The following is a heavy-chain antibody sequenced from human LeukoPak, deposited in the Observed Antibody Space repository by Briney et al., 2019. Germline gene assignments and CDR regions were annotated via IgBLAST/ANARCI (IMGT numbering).Heavy chain of an antibody. Sequence: GASVKVSCKASGYTFTGYYMHWVRQAPGLGLEWMGWINPNSGGTNYAQKFQGRVTMTRDTSISTAYMELSRLRSDDTAVYYCARDLTGTTSGWFDPWGQGTLVTVSS. J-gene: IGHJ5*02. CDR1: GYTFTGYY. D-gene: IGHD1-7*01. V-gene: IGHV1-2*02. CDR3: ARDLTGTTSGWFDP. CDR2: INPNSGGT.